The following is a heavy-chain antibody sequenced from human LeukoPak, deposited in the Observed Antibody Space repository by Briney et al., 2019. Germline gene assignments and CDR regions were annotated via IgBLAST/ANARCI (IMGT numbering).Heavy chain of an antibody. Sequence: GSLRLSCAASGFTFSSYGMHWVRQAPGKGLEWVAFIRYDGSNKYYADSVKGRFTISRDNAKNSLYLQMNSLRAEDMALYYCARDRDAYIAYFDYWGQGTLVTVSS. CDR3: ARDRDAYIAYFDY. V-gene: IGHV3-30*02. D-gene: IGHD3-16*01. J-gene: IGHJ4*02. CDR1: GFTFSSYG. CDR2: IRYDGSNK.